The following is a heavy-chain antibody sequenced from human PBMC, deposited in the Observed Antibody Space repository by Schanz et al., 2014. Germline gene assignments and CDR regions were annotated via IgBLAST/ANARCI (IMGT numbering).Heavy chain of an antibody. CDR1: GFTLSSYA. CDR2: ISNDGSIQ. V-gene: IGHV3-30-3*01. CDR3: ASASGYSDDGTYFDF. D-gene: IGHD1-26*01. Sequence: ESGGGVVQPWRSLRLSCAAYGFTLSSYAMHWVRQAPGKGLEWVAVISNDGSIQYYADSVEGRFTISRDNSRNTLYLQMNSLRTQNTAVYYGASASGYSDDGTYFDFWGQGTLVTVSS. J-gene: IGHJ4*02.